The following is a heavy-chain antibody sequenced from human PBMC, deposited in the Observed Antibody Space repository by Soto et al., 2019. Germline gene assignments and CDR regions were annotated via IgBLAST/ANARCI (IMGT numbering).Heavy chain of an antibody. CDR2: IWYDGSKE. CDR3: ARDRSAGNYFYYGMDV. V-gene: IGHV3-33*01. CDR1: GLPFNRNG. D-gene: IGHD1-1*01. Sequence: GGSLRLSSAASGLPFNRNGMHWVRQAPGKGLEWVAVIWYDGSKEYYSDSVKGRFTISRDNSKNMLYLQMNSVRVEDTAVYFCARDRSAGNYFYYGMDVWGQGTTVTVSS. J-gene: IGHJ6*02.